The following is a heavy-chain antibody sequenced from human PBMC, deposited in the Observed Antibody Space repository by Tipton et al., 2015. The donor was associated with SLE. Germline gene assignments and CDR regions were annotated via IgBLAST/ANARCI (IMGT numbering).Heavy chain of an antibody. CDR1: GYSLPSGAY. J-gene: IGHJ5*02. D-gene: IGHD6-13*01. CDR3: ARDPYDSTWRNGWFDP. Sequence: TLSLTCAVSGYSLPSGAYWGWIRQPPGKGLEGVGGLSHRGSTYYNPSLKSRVTISTDTSKNEIYRKLTSVTATDTAVYFCARDPYDSTWRNGWFDPWGQGTLVTVSS. V-gene: IGHV4-38-2*02. CDR2: LSHRGST.